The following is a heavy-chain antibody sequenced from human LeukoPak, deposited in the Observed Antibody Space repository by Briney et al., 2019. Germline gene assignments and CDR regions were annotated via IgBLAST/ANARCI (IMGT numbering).Heavy chain of an antibody. D-gene: IGHD2-21*01. Sequence: ETLSLTCSVSGGSIISYFWSWLRQAPGKGLEWVANIKEDGSEIHYVDSVKGRFTISRDNAKNSVYLQMNSLRAEDRAVYYCAKDTYDSYVASSFFDYWGQGTLVTVSS. J-gene: IGHJ4*02. CDR3: AKDTYDSYVASSFFDY. V-gene: IGHV3-7*04. CDR1: GGSIISYF. CDR2: IKEDGSEI.